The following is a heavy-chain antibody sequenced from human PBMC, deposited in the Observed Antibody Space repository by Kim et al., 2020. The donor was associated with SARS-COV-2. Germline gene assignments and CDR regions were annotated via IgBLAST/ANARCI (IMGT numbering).Heavy chain of an antibody. CDR2: ISYDGSNK. D-gene: IGHD6-13*01. V-gene: IGHV3-30-3*01. Sequence: GGSLRLSCAASGFTFSSYAMHWVRQAPGKGLEWVAVISYDGSNKYYADSVKGRFTISRDNSKNTLYLQMNSLRAEDTAVYYCARGSGYSSSWSLSIYWGQGTLVTVSS. J-gene: IGHJ4*02. CDR1: GFTFSSYA. CDR3: ARGSGYSSSWSLSIY.